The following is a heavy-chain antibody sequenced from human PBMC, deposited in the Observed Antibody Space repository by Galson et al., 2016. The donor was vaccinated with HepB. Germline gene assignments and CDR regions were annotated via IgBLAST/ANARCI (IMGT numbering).Heavy chain of an antibody. D-gene: IGHD3-3*01. J-gene: IGHJ1*01. CDR1: GIRFSNYA. CDR3: ANVFWSDSSEGPLRH. V-gene: IGHV3-23*01. Sequence: SLRLSCAASGIRFSNYAMSWVRQAPGKGLEGVSVISGTGGSTYYAHSVKGRFTISRDKSKDTLYLQMNSLRPDDTAVYFCANVFWSDSSEGPLRHWGQGTLVSVSS. CDR2: ISGTGGST.